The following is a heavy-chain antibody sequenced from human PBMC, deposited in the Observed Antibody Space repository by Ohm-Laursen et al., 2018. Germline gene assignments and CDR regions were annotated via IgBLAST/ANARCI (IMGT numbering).Heavy chain of an antibody. CDR2: MNPKSGDT. CDR1: GYTFTGYY. D-gene: IGHD1-7*01. CDR3: ARGRLSGTRRALDI. V-gene: IGHV1-8*02. J-gene: IGHJ3*02. Sequence: SVKVSCKTSGYTFTGYYMHWVRQAPGQGLEWMGWMNPKSGDTGYAHKFQGRVTMARNASISTANMEMSSLRSEDTAVYYCARGRLSGTRRALDIWGQGTMVTVSS.